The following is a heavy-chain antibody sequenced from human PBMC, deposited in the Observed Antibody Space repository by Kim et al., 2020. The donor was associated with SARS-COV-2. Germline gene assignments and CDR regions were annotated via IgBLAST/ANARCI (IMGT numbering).Heavy chain of an antibody. D-gene: IGHD5-12*01. CDR2: INHSGST. V-gene: IGHV4-34*01. CDR1: GGSFSGYY. Sequence: SETLSLTCAVYGGSFSGYYWSWIRQPPGKGLEWIGEINHSGSTKYNPSLKSRVTISVDTSKNQFSLKLSSVTAADTAVYYCASFQQNSGYDYGFDYWGQGTLVTVSS. CDR3: ASFQQNSGYDYGFDY. J-gene: IGHJ4*02.